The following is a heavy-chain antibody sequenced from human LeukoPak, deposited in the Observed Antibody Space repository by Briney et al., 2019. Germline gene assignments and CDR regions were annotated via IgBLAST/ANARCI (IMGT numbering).Heavy chain of an antibody. Sequence: GASVKVSCKASGYTFTGYYMHWVRQAPGQGLEWMEWINPNSGGTNYAQKFQGRVTMTRDTSISTAYMELSRLRSDDTAVYYCARDEFCSSTSCYEVLDYWGQGILVTVSS. V-gene: IGHV1-2*02. CDR3: ARDEFCSSTSCYEVLDY. CDR1: GYTFTGYY. CDR2: INPNSGGT. J-gene: IGHJ4*02. D-gene: IGHD2-2*01.